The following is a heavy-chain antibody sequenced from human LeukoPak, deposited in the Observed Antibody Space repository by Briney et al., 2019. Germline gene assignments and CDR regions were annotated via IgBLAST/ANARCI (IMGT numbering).Heavy chain of an antibody. Sequence: SEALSLTCAVYGGSFSGYYWSWIRQPPGKGLEWIGEINHSGSTNYNPFLKSRVTISVDTSKNQFSLKLSSVTAADTAVYYCARGVSVDYDSSGYPTYYFDYWGQGTLVTVSS. J-gene: IGHJ4*02. D-gene: IGHD3-22*01. CDR1: GGSFSGYY. V-gene: IGHV4-34*01. CDR2: INHSGST. CDR3: ARGVSVDYDSSGYPTYYFDY.